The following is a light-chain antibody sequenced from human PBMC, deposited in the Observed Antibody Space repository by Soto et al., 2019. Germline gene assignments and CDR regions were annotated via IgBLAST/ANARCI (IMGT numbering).Light chain of an antibody. J-gene: IGKJ4*01. Sequence: EIVLTQSPGTLSLSPGERATLSCRASQSVISNYLAWYQHKPGQAPRLLIYGAFNRAVGTPDRFSGSGSGTDFTLTISRLEPEDCAVYYCEQYALSPPVTFGGGTKVEIK. CDR2: GAF. CDR3: EQYALSPPVT. V-gene: IGKV3-20*01. CDR1: QSVISNY.